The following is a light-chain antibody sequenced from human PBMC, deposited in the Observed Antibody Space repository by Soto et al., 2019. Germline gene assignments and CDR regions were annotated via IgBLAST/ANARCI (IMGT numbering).Light chain of an antibody. CDR1: PSARTN. J-gene: IGKJ5*01. V-gene: IGKV3-11*01. CDR3: QQSYNWPLIT. CDR2: DAP. Sequence: EIVLTQSPATLSLSPGERATLSCRASPSARTNLAWYQQKVGQAPRLLIYDAPKRATGIPARFSGSGSGTDFTLTSSSLEPEDFAVYYCQQSYNWPLITFGQGTRLEIK.